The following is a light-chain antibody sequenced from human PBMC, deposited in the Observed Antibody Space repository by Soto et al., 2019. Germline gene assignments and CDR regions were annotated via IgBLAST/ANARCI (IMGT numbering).Light chain of an antibody. V-gene: IGKV2-28*01. Sequence: DIVMTQSPLPLSVTPGEPASISCRSSQSLLHRNGHNYLDWDLQKPGQSPQILIYMGSNRASGVPDRFSGSGSGTDFTLKISRVETEDVGVYYCMQALLTPYTFGQGTKLEIK. CDR3: MQALLTPYT. J-gene: IGKJ2*01. CDR1: QSLLHRNGHNY. CDR2: MGS.